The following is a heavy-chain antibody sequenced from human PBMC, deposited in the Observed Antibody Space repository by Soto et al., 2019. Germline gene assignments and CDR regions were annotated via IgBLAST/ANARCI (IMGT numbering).Heavy chain of an antibody. J-gene: IGHJ5*02. V-gene: IGHV4-59*01. CDR2: AYYSGDT. D-gene: IGHD2-8*01. CDR1: GASISRYY. Sequence: QVQLRESGPGVVKASETLSLTCSVSGASISRYYWSWIRQSPGKGLEWIGYAYYSGDTGYNPSLTTRVTMAIDRSKNQVSLILTSVTAADTAVYYCARDRSTYGGGGTGEVKENWCDPWGQGALVTVSS. CDR3: ARDRSTYGGGGTGEVKENWCDP.